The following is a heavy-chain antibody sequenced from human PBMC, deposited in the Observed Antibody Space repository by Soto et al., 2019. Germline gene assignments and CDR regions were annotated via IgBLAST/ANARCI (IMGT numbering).Heavy chain of an antibody. J-gene: IGHJ6*02. CDR2: IYHSAST. Sequence: ADNRALTCSVSGASMGSSQWWSWAARTPGRGLEWIGEIYHSASTNYNPSLKSRVTISVDKSKNQVSLKLSSVTAADTAVYYCARGRPSCYTAGCYYYGMDVWGQGSTVTVSS. CDR1: GASMGSSQW. V-gene: IGHV4-4*02. D-gene: IGHD2-2*02. CDR3: ARGRPSCYTAGCYYYGMDV.